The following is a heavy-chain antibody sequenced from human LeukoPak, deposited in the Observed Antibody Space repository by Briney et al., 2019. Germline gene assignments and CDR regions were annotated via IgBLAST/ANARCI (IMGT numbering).Heavy chain of an antibody. CDR2: IYHSGST. J-gene: IGHJ6*02. D-gene: IGHD4-17*01. Sequence: SETLSLTCTVSGGSISSYYWSWIRQPPGKGLEWIGYIYHSGSTYYNPSLKSRVTISVDRSKNQFSLKLSSVTAADTAMYYCARGIGDYGDYVYRNYYYYGMDVWGQGTTVTVSS. CDR3: ARGIGDYGDYVYRNYYYYGMDV. V-gene: IGHV4-59*12. CDR1: GGSISSYY.